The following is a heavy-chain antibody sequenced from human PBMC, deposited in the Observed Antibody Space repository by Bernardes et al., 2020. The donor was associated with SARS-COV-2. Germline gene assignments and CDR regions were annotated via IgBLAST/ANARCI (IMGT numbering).Heavy chain of an antibody. J-gene: IGHJ4*02. CDR3: ATWPAIFGVSYFDY. CDR1: GYTLTALS. Sequence: ASVKVSCKVSGYTLTALSMHWVRQAPGKGLEWMGGFDPEDGETIYAQKFQGRVTMTEDTSTDTAYMELSSLRSEDTAVYYCATWPAIFGVSYFDYWGQGTLVTVSS. CDR2: FDPEDGET. D-gene: IGHD3-3*01. V-gene: IGHV1-24*01.